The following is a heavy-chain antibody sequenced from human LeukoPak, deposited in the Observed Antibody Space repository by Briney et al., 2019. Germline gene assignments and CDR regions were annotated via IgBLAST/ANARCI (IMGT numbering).Heavy chain of an antibody. CDR1: GGSISSYY. Sequence: SETLSLTCTVSGGSISSYYWSWIRQPAGKGLEWIGRIYTGGSTNYNPSLKSRVTISVDTSKNQFSLKLSSVTAADTAVYYCARSITIFGVVTGIDAFDIWGQGTMVTVSS. D-gene: IGHD3-3*01. J-gene: IGHJ3*02. V-gene: IGHV4-4*07. CDR3: ARSITIFGVVTGIDAFDI. CDR2: IYTGGST.